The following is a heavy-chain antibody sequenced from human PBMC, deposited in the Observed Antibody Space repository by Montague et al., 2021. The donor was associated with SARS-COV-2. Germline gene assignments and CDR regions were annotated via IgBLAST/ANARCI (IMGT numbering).Heavy chain of an antibody. J-gene: IGHJ5*02. CDR3: ARDHIGLVPGAVKNWFDP. V-gene: IGHV4-4*07. CDR2: IYTSGNT. Sequence: IYTSGNTNYNPSLKSRVTMSVETSKNQFSLKLNSVTAADTDVYYCARDHIGLVPGAVKNWFDPGGQVPRFTVSS. D-gene: IGHD2-2*01.